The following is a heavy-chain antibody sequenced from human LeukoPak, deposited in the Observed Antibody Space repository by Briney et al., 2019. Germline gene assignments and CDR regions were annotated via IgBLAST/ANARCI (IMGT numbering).Heavy chain of an antibody. CDR3: AKVADYYDSSGYYY. D-gene: IGHD3-22*01. CDR1: GFTFISYA. Sequence: GGSLRLSCAASGFTFISYAMSWVRQAPGKGLEWVSAISGSGGSTYYADSVKGRFTISRDNSKNTLYLQMNSLRAEDTAVYYCAKVADYYDSSGYYYWGQGTLVTVSS. CDR2: ISGSGGST. V-gene: IGHV3-23*01. J-gene: IGHJ4*02.